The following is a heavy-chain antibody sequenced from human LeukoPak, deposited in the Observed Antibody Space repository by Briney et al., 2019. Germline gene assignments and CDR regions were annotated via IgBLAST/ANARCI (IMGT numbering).Heavy chain of an antibody. CDR3: ARDRPLDADDYYGFYYFDY. V-gene: IGHV1-2*02. CDR2: INPNSGGT. CDR1: GYTSSGNY. Sequence: ASVKVSCKASGYTSSGNYMHWVRQAPGQGLEWMGWINPNSGGTNHAQKFQGRVTMTRDTSISTAYMELSRLRSDDTAVYYCARDRPLDADDYYGFYYFDYWGQGTLVTVSS. D-gene: IGHD3-10*01. J-gene: IGHJ4*02.